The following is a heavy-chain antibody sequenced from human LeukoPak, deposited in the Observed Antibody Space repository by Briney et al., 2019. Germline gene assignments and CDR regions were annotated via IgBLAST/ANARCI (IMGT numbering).Heavy chain of an antibody. CDR2: INHSGST. D-gene: IGHD3-10*01. CDR3: ARGLLSLWFGESPGP. J-gene: IGHJ5*02. Sequence: SETLSLTCAVYGGSFSGYYWSWIRQPPGKGLEWIGEINHSGSTNYNPSLKSRVTISVDTSKNQFSLKLSSVTAADTAVYYRARGLLSLWFGESPGPWGQGTLVTVSS. V-gene: IGHV4-34*01. CDR1: GGSFSGYY.